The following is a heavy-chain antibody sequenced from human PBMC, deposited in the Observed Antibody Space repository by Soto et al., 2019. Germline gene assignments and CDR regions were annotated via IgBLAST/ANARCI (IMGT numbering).Heavy chain of an antibody. V-gene: IGHV3-33*01. CDR1: GFTFSSYG. CDR2: IWYDGSNK. D-gene: IGHD1-7*01. CDR3: ARVGTTDDAFDI. Sequence: GGSLRLSCAASGFTFSSYGMHWVRQAPGKGLEWVAVIWYDGSNKYYAESVKGRFTISRDNSKNTLYLQKNSLREEETAVYYCARVGTTDDAFDIWGQGTMVTVSS. J-gene: IGHJ3*02.